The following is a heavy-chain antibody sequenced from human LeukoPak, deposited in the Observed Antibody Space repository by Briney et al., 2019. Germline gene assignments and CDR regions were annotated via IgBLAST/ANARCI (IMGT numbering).Heavy chain of an antibody. D-gene: IGHD3-3*01. CDR3: AADRQGERFLEWPPYYYYYMDV. V-gene: IGHV1-58*01. Sequence: GTSVKVSCKASGFTFSNSAVQWVRQARGQRLEWIGWMVVGSGNTNYAQKFQERVTITRDMSTSTAYMELSSLRSEDTAVYYCAADRQGERFLEWPPYYYYYMDVWGKGTTVTVSS. CDR1: GFTFSNSA. J-gene: IGHJ6*03. CDR2: MVVGSGNT.